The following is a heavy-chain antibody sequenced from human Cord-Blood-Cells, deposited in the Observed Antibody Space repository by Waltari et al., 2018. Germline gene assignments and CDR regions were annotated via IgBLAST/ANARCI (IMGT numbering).Heavy chain of an antibody. Sequence: QVQLVQSGAEVKKPGATVKVSCKASGYTFTGYYMHWVRQAPGQGLEWMGWINPNSGGTNYAQKFQGRVTMTRDTSISTAYMELSRLRSDDTAVYYCARPHYGGNSSWYFDLWGRGTLVTVSS. CDR3: ARPHYGGNSSWYFDL. J-gene: IGHJ2*01. CDR1: GYTFTGYY. V-gene: IGHV1-2*02. D-gene: IGHD4-17*01. CDR2: INPNSGGT.